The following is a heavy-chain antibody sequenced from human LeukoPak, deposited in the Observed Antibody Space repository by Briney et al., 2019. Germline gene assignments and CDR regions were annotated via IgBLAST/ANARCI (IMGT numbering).Heavy chain of an antibody. V-gene: IGHV3-23*01. CDR2: ISGGGGST. J-gene: IGHJ6*03. Sequence: GGSLRLSCAASGFTFSSYAMSWVSQAPGKGLEWVSAISGGGGSTYHADSVKGRFIISRDNSKNTLYLQMNSLRAEDTAVYYCAKEGSTTYYMDVWGKGTTVTVSS. D-gene: IGHD2-2*01. CDR1: GFTFSSYA. CDR3: AKEGSTTYYMDV.